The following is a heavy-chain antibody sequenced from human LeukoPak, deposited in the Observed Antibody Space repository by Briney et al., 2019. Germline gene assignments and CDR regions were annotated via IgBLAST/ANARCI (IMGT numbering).Heavy chain of an antibody. V-gene: IGHV3-15*01. CDR1: GFTFSNAW. D-gene: IGHD5-18*01. Sequence: PGGSLRLSCAASGFTFSNAWMSWVRQAPGKGLEWVGRIKSKTDGGTTDYAAPVKGRFTISRDDSKNTLYLQMNSLKTEDTAVYYCTTVTRTWILYYYYYYMDVWGKGTTVTVSS. CDR2: IKSKTDGGTT. CDR3: TTVTRTWILYYYYYYMDV. J-gene: IGHJ6*03.